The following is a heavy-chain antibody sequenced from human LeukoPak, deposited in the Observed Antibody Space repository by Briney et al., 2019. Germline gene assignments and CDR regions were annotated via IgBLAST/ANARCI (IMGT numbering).Heavy chain of an antibody. D-gene: IGHD5-24*01. V-gene: IGHV4-39*01. J-gene: IGHJ4*02. CDR3: ARLCSDGYLYYFDY. CDR2: IYYSGST. Sequence: SETLSLTCTVSGGSISISSSYWGWIRQPPGKGLEWIGSIYYSGSTYYNPSLKSRVTISVDKSKNQFSLKLSSVTAADTAVYYCARLCSDGYLYYFDYWGQGTLVTVSS. CDR1: GGSISISSSY.